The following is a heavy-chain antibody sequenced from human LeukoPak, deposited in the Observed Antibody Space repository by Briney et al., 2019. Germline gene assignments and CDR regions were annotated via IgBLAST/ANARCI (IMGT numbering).Heavy chain of an antibody. CDR3: ARDRPRARYFDY. Sequence: ASVKVSCKASGYTFTGYYMHWVRQAPGQGLEWMGWINPNSGGTNYAQKFQGRVTMTRDTSISTAYMELSSLKSADTAVYFCARDRPRARYFDYWGQGTLVTVSS. J-gene: IGHJ4*02. D-gene: IGHD2-15*01. CDR2: INPNSGGT. CDR1: GYTFTGYY. V-gene: IGHV1-2*02.